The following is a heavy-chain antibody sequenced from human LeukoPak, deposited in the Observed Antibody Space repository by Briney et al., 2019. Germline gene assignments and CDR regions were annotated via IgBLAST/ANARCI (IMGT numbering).Heavy chain of an antibody. V-gene: IGHV3-53*01. J-gene: IGHJ4*02. CDR3: TGDDSSGYYVF. CDR2: LYSGGGT. Sequence: GGSLRLSCAASGFSVTTNYMSWVRQAPGKGLEWVSILYSGGGTYYADSVKGRFTISRDNSKNTLYLQMNSLSPDDTAVYYCTGDDSSGYYVFWGQGALVTVSS. CDR1: GFSVTTNY. D-gene: IGHD3-22*01.